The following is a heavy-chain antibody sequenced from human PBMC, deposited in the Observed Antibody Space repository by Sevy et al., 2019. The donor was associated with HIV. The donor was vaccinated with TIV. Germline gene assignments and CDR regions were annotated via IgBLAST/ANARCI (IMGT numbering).Heavy chain of an antibody. J-gene: IGHJ5*02. Sequence: GGSLRLSCAASGFPFSSYAMSWVRQAPGKGLEWVSTISGSGGSAYYAVSVKGRFTISRDNSKKTLFLQMHSLRGEGTAVYYCAKRLRGTTTNILFVPWGQGTLVTVSS. V-gene: IGHV3-23*01. D-gene: IGHD4-17*01. CDR3: AKRLRGTTTNILFVP. CDR1: GFPFSSYA. CDR2: ISGSGGSA.